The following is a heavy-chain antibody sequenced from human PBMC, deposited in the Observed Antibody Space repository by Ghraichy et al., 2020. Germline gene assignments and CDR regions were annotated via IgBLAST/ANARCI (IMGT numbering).Heavy chain of an antibody. CDR1: GFTFSGYN. Sequence: GESLRLSCVGSGFTFSGYNMNWVRQSPGKGLEWIASISSNSRNLFYADSVKGRFTISRDNAQNSLYLQLNSLRDEDTAVYYCGRGSTVVRFYYYDGMDVWGQGTTVTVSS. V-gene: IGHV3-48*02. CDR2: ISSNSRNL. CDR3: GRGSTVVRFYYYDGMDV. D-gene: IGHD4-23*01. J-gene: IGHJ6*02.